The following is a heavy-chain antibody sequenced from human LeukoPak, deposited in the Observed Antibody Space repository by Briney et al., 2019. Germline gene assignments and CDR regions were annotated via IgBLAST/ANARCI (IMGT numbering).Heavy chain of an antibody. V-gene: IGHV3-9*01. D-gene: IGHD6-19*01. CDR3: TKDITVAGTDAFDI. Sequence: GGSLRLSCAASVFTFDDYAMHWVRQAPGKGLEWGSGISWNRGSIGYADSVKGRFTISRDNAKNSLYLQMNSLRAEDTALYYCTKDITVAGTDAFDIWGQGTMVTVSS. CDR2: ISWNRGSI. J-gene: IGHJ3*02. CDR1: VFTFDDYA.